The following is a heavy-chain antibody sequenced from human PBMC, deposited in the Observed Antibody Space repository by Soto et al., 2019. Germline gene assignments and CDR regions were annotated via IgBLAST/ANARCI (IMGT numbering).Heavy chain of an antibody. D-gene: IGHD2-15*01. J-gene: IGHJ3*02. V-gene: IGHV3-23*01. CDR1: GFTFSSYA. Sequence: GSLRLSCAASGFTFSSYAMSWVRQAPGKGLEWVSAISGSGGSTYYADSVKGRSTISRDNSKNTLYLQMNSLRAEDTAVYYCAKGRLRIVVVVAHNTGREDRACDIWGQGTMVTV. CDR2: ISGSGGST. CDR3: AKGRLRIVVVVAHNTGREDRACDI.